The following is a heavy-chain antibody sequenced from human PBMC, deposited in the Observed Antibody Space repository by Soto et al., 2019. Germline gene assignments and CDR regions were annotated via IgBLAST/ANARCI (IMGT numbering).Heavy chain of an antibody. CDR3: ARAEVPAAPYFDY. D-gene: IGHD2-2*01. Sequence: GGSLRLSCAASGFTFSSYGMHWVRQAPGKGLEWVAVIWYDGSNKYYADSVKGRFTISRDNSKNTLYLQMNSLRAEDTAVYYCARAEVPAAPYFDYWGQGTLITVSS. CDR2: IWYDGSNK. J-gene: IGHJ4*02. V-gene: IGHV3-33*01. CDR1: GFTFSSYG.